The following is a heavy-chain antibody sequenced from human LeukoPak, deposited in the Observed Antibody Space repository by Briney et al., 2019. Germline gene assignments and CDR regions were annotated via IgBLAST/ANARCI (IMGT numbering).Heavy chain of an antibody. V-gene: IGHV4-39*07. CDR2: IHHIGST. D-gene: IGHD6-19*01. CDR1: GDSSSSHSYF. J-gene: IGHJ4*02. CDR3: ARVKVSGYSSGWYLGYFDY. Sequence: SDTLSLTCTVSGDSSSSHSYFWGWVRQPPGKGLEWIGNIHHIGSTYYNPSLKSRVTISVDTSKNQFSLKLSSVTAADTAVYYCARVKVSGYSSGWYLGYFDYWGQGTLVTVSS.